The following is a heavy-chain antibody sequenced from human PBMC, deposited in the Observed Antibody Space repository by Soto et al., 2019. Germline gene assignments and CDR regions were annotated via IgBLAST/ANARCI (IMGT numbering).Heavy chain of an antibody. CDR3: ARVSGIYYYGLDV. CDR1: GGSFSGYY. CDR2: INHSGST. V-gene: IGHV4-34*01. Sequence: SETLSLTCAVYGGSFSGYYWSWIRQPPGKGLEWIGEINHSGSTNYNPSLKSRVTISVDTSKNQFSLKLSSVTAADTAVYSCARVSGIYYYGLDVWGQGTTVTVS. J-gene: IGHJ6*02. D-gene: IGHD3-10*01.